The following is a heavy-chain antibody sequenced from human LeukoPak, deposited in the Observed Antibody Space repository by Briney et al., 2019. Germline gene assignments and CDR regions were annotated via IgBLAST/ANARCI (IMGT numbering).Heavy chain of an antibody. CDR1: RYTFTSYD. Sequence: GASVKVSCKAPRYTFTSYDINWVREAAGHGLEWMGWMNPNTGRTGYAQKFQGRITMTRDTSINTAYMELTNLRSEDTAIYYCARLSQTPDYYTLGGYYYLGYWGQGTPVTVSS. J-gene: IGHJ4*02. V-gene: IGHV1-8*01. CDR2: MNPNTGRT. D-gene: IGHD3-10*01. CDR3: ARLSQTPDYYTLGGYYYLGY.